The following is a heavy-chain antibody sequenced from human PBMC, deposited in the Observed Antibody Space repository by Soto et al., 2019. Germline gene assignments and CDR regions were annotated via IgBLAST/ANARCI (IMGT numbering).Heavy chain of an antibody. D-gene: IGHD3-3*01. V-gene: IGHV4-4*02. CDR1: SGSISSSNW. Sequence: PSETLSLTCAVSSGSISSSNWWSWVRQPPGKGLEWIGEIYHSGSTNYNPSLKSRVTISVDKSKNQFSLKLSSVTAADTAVYYCARESGYDSHQARYYYYYMDVWGKGTTVTVSS. CDR3: ARESGYDSHQARYYYYYMDV. J-gene: IGHJ6*03. CDR2: IYHSGST.